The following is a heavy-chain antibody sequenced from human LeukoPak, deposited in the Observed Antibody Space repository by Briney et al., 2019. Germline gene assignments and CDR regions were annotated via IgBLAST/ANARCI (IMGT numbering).Heavy chain of an antibody. J-gene: IGHJ4*02. V-gene: IGHV4-34*01. D-gene: IGHD2-8*02. Sequence: SETLSLTCTVSGGSISSYYWSWIRQPPGKGLEWIGEINHSGSTNYNPSLKSRVTISVDTSKNQFSLKLSSVTAADTAVYYCAGTAVDYWGQGTLVTVSS. CDR1: GGSISSYY. CDR2: INHSGST. CDR3: AGTAVDY.